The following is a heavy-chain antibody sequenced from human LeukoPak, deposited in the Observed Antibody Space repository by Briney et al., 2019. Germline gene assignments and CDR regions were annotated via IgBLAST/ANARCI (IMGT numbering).Heavy chain of an antibody. CDR1: GFTFSNYG. J-gene: IGHJ5*02. V-gene: IGHV3-30*18. CDR3: AKDDSSGYYLRWFDP. D-gene: IGHD3-22*01. Sequence: GGSLRLSCSASGFTFSNYGMHWVRQAPGKGLERVAVISYDGSNKYYADSVKGRFTISRDNSKNTLYLQMNSLRAEDTAVYYCAKDDSSGYYLRWFDPWGQGTLVTVSS. CDR2: ISYDGSNK.